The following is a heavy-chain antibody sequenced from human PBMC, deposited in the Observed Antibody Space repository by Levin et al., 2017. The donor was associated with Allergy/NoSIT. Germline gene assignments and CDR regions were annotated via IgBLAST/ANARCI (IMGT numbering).Heavy chain of an antibody. J-gene: IGHJ5*02. CDR1: GFTFTSYA. D-gene: IGHD2-15*01. CDR2: ITGSGHST. V-gene: IGHV3-23*01. Sequence: GGSLRLSCAASGFTFTSYAMSWVRQAPGKGLEWVSGITGSGHSTYYADSVKGRFTISRDNSKNTLYLQMNSLRAEDTAVYHCAKIAVEAATAARWFDPWGQGTLVTVSS. CDR3: AKIAVEAATAARWFDP.